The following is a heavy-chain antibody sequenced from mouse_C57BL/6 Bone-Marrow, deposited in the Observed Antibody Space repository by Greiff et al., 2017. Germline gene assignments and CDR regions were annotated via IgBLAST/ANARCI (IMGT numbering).Heavy chain of an antibody. CDR3: ARYSTTVVATDWYFDV. D-gene: IGHD1-1*01. Sequence: QVQLQQPGAELVRPGTSVKLSCKASGYTFTSYWMHWVKQRPGQGLEWIGVIDPSDSYTNYNQKFNGKATLTVDTSSSTAYMQLSSLTSEDSAVYYCARYSTTVVATDWYFDVWGTGTTVTVSS. CDR2: IDPSDSYT. J-gene: IGHJ1*03. CDR1: GYTFTSYW. V-gene: IGHV1-59*01.